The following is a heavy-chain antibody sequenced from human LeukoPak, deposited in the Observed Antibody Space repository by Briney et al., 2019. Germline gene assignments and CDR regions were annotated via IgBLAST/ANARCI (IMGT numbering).Heavy chain of an antibody. CDR1: GFTFSSYS. CDR3: AREFYGGNPYYYYGMDV. D-gene: IGHD4-17*01. V-gene: IGHV3-21*01. CDR2: ISSSSSYI. Sequence: GGSLRLSCAAYGFTFSSYSMNWVRQAPGKGMEWVSSISSSSSYIYYADSVKGRFTISRDNAKNSLYLQMNSLRAEDTAVYYCAREFYGGNPYYYYGMDVWGQGTTVTVSS. J-gene: IGHJ6*02.